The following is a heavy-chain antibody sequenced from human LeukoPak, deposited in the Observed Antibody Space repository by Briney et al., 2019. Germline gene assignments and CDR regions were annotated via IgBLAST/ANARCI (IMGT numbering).Heavy chain of an antibody. J-gene: IGHJ3*02. Sequence: ASVKVSCKASGYTLTSYDINWVRQATGQGLEWMGWMNPNSGNTGYAQKFQGRVTMTRNTSISTAYMELSSLRSEDTAVYYCARGLTIFGVVTYDAFDIWGQGTMVTVSS. D-gene: IGHD3-3*01. CDR3: ARGLTIFGVVTYDAFDI. CDR2: MNPNSGNT. V-gene: IGHV1-8*01. CDR1: GYTLTSYD.